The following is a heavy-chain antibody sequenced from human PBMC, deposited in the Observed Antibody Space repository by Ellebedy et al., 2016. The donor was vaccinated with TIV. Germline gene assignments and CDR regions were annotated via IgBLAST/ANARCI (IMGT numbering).Heavy chain of an antibody. CDR3: VKGAYPVPTVMAV. CDR2: IRSDGSTK. V-gene: IGHV3-30*02. D-gene: IGHD3-16*01. J-gene: IGHJ6*02. CDR1: GFSASG. Sequence: GESLKISCAASGFSASGMHWVRQAPGKGLEWVAFIRSDGSTKYYADPVKGRFTISRDNSKNTLDLQMTSLGAKDTALYYCVKGAYPVPTVMAVWGQGTMVIVSS.